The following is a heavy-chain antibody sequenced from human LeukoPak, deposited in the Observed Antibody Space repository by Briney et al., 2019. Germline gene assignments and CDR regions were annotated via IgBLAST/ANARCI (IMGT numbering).Heavy chain of an antibody. CDR3: AKDKGGGYSGYDPLFEY. D-gene: IGHD5-12*01. J-gene: IGHJ4*02. V-gene: IGHV3-9*01. Sequence: GGSLRLSCAASGFTFDDYAMHWVRQAPGKGLEWVSGISWNSGSIGYADSVKGRFTISRDNAKNSLYLQMNSLRAEDTALYYCAKDKGGGYSGYDPLFEYWGQGTLVTVSS. CDR1: GFTFDDYA. CDR2: ISWNSGSI.